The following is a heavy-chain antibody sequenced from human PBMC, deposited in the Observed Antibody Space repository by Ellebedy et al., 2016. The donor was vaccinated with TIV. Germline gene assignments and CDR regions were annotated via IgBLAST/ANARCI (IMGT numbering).Heavy chain of an antibody. CDR2: MNSDGNFI. V-gene: IGHV3-74*01. CDR1: GFTFSSYW. CDR3: VRDGASGNYPWYFDC. Sequence: GGSLRLSCAASGFTFSSYWMHWVRQVPGKGLVWVSRMNSDGNFINYADSVKGRFTISRDNAKNTLYLQTNSLRAEDTAVYYCVRDGASGNYPWYFDCWGQGILVTVSS. J-gene: IGHJ4*02. D-gene: IGHD1-26*01.